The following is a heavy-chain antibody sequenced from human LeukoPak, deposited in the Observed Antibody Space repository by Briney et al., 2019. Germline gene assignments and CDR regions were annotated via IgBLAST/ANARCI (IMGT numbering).Heavy chain of an antibody. J-gene: IGHJ3*02. CDR3: ARLSRTVGRDAFDI. CDR1: GGSISSYY. CDR2: IYYSGST. Sequence: SETLSLTCTVSGGSISSYYCSWIPQPPGTGLECIGYIYYSGSTKYNPSLKSRVTISVDMSKNQYYLKLSSVTAADTAVYYGARLSRTVGRDAFDIWGQGTMVTVSS. V-gene: IGHV4-59*01. D-gene: IGHD4-23*01.